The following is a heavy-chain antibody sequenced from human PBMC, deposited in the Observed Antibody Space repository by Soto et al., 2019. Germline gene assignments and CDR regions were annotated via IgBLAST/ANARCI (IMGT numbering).Heavy chain of an antibody. Sequence: ASVKVSCKASGYTFTSYAMHWVRQAPGQRLEWMGWINAGNGNTKYSQKFQGRVTITRETSASTAYMELSSLRSEDTAVYYCARLLTITIFGVVGMDVWGQGTTVTVSS. D-gene: IGHD3-3*01. CDR1: GYTFTSYA. V-gene: IGHV1-3*01. CDR2: INAGNGNT. J-gene: IGHJ6*02. CDR3: ARLLTITIFGVVGMDV.